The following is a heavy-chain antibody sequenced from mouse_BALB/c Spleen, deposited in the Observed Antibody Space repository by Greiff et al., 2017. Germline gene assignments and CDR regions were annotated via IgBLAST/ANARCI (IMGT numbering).Heavy chain of an antibody. CDR2: SRNKANDYTT. V-gene: IGHV7-1*02. CDR3: TRERLLQAMDY. D-gene: IGHD2-3*01. J-gene: IGHJ4*01. CDR1: GFTFSDFY. Sequence: EVKLVESGGGLVQPGGSLRLSCAPSGFTFSDFYMEWVRQPPGKRLEWIAASRNKANDYTTEYSASVKGRFIVSRDTSQSILYLQMNALRAEDTANYYCTRERLLQAMDYWGQGTSVTVSS.